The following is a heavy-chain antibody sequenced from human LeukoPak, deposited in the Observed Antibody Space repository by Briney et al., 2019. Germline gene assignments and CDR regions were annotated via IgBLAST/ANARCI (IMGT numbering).Heavy chain of an antibody. V-gene: IGHV3-9*01. CDR1: GFTFDDYA. CDR2: ISWNSGSI. CDR3: ARDVGAGGFDP. D-gene: IGHD1-26*01. Sequence: GRSLGLSCAASGFTFDDYAMHWVRQAPGKGLEWVSGISWNSGSIGYADSVKGRFTISRDNAKNTLYLQMNSLRAEDTAVYYCARDVGAGGFDPWGQGTLVTVSS. J-gene: IGHJ5*02.